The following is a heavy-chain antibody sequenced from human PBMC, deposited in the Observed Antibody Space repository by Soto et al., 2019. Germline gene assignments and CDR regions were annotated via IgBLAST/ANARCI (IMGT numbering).Heavy chain of an antibody. CDR2: IFSGGVTT. CDR1: GFTVSTYT. CDR3: ARDRQPDGIWTFDY. D-gene: IGHD2-15*01. Sequence: PGGSLRLSCSASGFTVSTYTMGWVRLAPGKGLEWVSTIFSGGVTTKYADSVTGRFSISRDNSKNILYLQMNSLGVDDTAVYYCARDRQPDGIWTFDYRGRGILVTVSS. V-gene: IGHV3-23*01. J-gene: IGHJ4*02.